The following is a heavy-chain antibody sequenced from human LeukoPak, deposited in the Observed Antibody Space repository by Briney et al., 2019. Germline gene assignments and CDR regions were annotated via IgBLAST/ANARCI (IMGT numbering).Heavy chain of an antibody. D-gene: IGHD6-25*01. CDR2: INQDGSAK. CDR3: ARDRGSASGGMDV. J-gene: IGHJ6*02. V-gene: IGHV3-7*01. CDR1: GFLFSNSW. Sequence: GGSLRLSCADSGFLFSNSWMAWVRQAPGRGLEWLANINQDGSAKTCVDSVKGRFTISRDNAKNSLYLQMNSLRAEDTAVYYCARDRGSASGGMDVWGQGTTVTVSS.